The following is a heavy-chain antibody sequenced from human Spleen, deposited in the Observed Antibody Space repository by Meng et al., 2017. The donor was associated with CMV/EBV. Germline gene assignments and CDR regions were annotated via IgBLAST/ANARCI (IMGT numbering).Heavy chain of an antibody. D-gene: IGHD3-22*01. V-gene: IGHV3-33*06. CDR3: AKDLGDNSGPDY. Sequence: GESLKISCAASGFTFSNSDMNWVRQAPGKGLEWVAVIWYDGSNKYYADSLEGRFTISRDNSKNTLYLQMDSLRAEDTAVYYCAKDLGDNSGPDYWGQGTLVTVSS. CDR1: GFTFSNSD. J-gene: IGHJ4*02. CDR2: IWYDGSNK.